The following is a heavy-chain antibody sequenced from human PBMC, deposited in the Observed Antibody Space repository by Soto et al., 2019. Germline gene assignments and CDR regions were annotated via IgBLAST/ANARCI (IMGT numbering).Heavy chain of an antibody. Sequence: QVQLQESGPGLVKPSQTLSLTCTVSGGSINSGGYYWSWIRQHPGKGLEWIGYIYYSGSTYYNPSLKSRVTISVDTSKNQFSLKLSSVTAADTAVYYCARGGYYGSGSYLPPDYWGQGTLVTVSS. CDR2: IYYSGST. J-gene: IGHJ4*02. CDR1: GGSINSGGYY. D-gene: IGHD3-10*01. CDR3: ARGGYYGSGSYLPPDY. V-gene: IGHV4-31*03.